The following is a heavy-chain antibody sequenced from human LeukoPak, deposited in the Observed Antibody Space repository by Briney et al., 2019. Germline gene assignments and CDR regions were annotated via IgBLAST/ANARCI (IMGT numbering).Heavy chain of an antibody. D-gene: IGHD4-17*01. J-gene: IGHJ4*02. CDR3: ARGSEDYVARTRFDY. Sequence: SQTLSLTCTVSGGSISSDGSYWSWIRQHPGKGLEWIGYIYYSGSTYYNPSLKSRVTISVDTSKNQFSLRLSSVTAADTAVYYCARGSEDYVARTRFDYWGQGTLVTVSS. V-gene: IGHV4-31*03. CDR1: GGSISSDGSY. CDR2: IYYSGST.